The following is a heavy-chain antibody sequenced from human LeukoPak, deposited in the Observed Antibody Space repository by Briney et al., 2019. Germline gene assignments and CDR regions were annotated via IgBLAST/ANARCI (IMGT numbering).Heavy chain of an antibody. CDR1: VYTFTGYY. J-gene: IGHJ5*02. V-gene: IGHV1-2*02. CDR2: INPNSGGT. Sequence: GASVKVSCKASVYTFTGYYMHWVRQAPGQGLEWMGWINPNSGGTNYAQKFQGRVTMTRDTSISTAYMELSRLRSDDTAVYYCASNIGGDCYSNWFDPWGQGTLVTVSS. D-gene: IGHD2-21*02. CDR3: ASNIGGDCYSNWFDP.